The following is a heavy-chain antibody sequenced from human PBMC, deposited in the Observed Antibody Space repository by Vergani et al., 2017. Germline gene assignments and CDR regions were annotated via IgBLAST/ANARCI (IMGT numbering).Heavy chain of an antibody. CDR2: ISGSGGST. CDR3: AKDLNYDYGDFQPFDY. D-gene: IGHD4-17*01. Sequence: EVQLVESGGGLVQPGGSLRLSCAASGFTFSSYAMSWVRQAPGTGMEWVSAISGSGGSTYYADSGKGRFTSSRDNSKNTLYLQMNSLRAEDPAVYYCAKDLNYDYGDFQPFDYWGQGTLVTVSS. V-gene: IGHV3-23*04. CDR1: GFTFSSYA. J-gene: IGHJ4*02.